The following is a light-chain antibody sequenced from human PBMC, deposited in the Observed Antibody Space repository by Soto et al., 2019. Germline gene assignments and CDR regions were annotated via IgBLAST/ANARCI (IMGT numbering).Light chain of an antibody. Sequence: QSVLTQPPSASGTPGQRITISCSGSSSNIGSNTANWFQQLPGTAPKLLIDSHNQRPSGVPGRFSGSKSGTSASLAITGLQSEDEADYYCAAWDDRQNGWVFGGGTKLTVL. V-gene: IGLV1-44*01. CDR3: AAWDDRQNGWV. CDR2: SHN. CDR1: SSNIGSNT. J-gene: IGLJ3*02.